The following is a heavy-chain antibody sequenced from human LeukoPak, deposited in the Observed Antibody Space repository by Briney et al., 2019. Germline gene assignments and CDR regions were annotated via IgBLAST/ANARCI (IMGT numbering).Heavy chain of an antibody. V-gene: IGHV3-66*02. CDR3: ARDLGFVLKQQPPSY. J-gene: IGHJ4*02. D-gene: IGHD6-13*01. CDR2: IYSGGST. Sequence: PGGSLRLSCAASGFTVSSNYMSWVRQAPGKGLEWVSVIYSGGSTYYADSVKGRFTISRDNSKNTLYLQMNSLRAEDTAVYYCARDLGFVLKQQPPSYWGQGTLVTVSS. CDR1: GFTVSSNY.